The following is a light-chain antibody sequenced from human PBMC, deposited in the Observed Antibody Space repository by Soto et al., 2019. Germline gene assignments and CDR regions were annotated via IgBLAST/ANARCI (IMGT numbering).Light chain of an antibody. J-gene: IGLJ1*01. V-gene: IGLV1-40*01. CDR3: QSYDNSLSGYV. CDR1: RSNIGAPYD. Sequence: QSVLTQPPSVSGAPGRRVTISCTGSRSNIGAPYDVNWYQQLPGTAPKLLIYGNNNRPSGVPDRFSGSKSGPSASLAITGLQADDEAEYYCQSYDNSLSGYVFGSGTKVTVL. CDR2: GNN.